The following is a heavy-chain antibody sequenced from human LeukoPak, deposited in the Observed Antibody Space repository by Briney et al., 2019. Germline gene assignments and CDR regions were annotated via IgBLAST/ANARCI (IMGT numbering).Heavy chain of an antibody. V-gene: IGHV1-69*13. CDR3: ARGDYYDSSGYAPNAFDI. D-gene: IGHD3-22*01. CDR1: GYTFTSYA. J-gene: IGHJ3*02. Sequence: GASVKVSCKASGYTFTSYAMNWVRQAPGQGLEWMGGIIPIFGTANYAQKFQGRVTITADESTSTAYMELSSLRSEDTAVYYCARGDYYDSSGYAPNAFDIWGQGTMVTVSS. CDR2: IIPIFGTA.